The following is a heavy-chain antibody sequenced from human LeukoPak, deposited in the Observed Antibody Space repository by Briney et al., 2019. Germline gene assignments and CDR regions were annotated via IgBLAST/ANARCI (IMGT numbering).Heavy chain of an antibody. Sequence: ASVKVSCKASGYTFTGYYMHWVRQAPGQGLEWMGWINPNSGGTNYAQKFQGRVTMTRDTSISTAYMELSRLRSDDTAVYYCARDLYYYDSSGFHGAFDIWGQGTMVTVSS. CDR3: ARDLYYYDSSGFHGAFDI. CDR2: INPNSGGT. J-gene: IGHJ3*02. D-gene: IGHD3-22*01. V-gene: IGHV1-2*02. CDR1: GYTFTGYY.